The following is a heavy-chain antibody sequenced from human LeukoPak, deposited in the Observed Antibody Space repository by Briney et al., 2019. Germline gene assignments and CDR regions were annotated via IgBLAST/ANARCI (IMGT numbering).Heavy chain of an antibody. Sequence: ASVKVSCKASGYTFTGYYMHWVRQAPGQGLEWMGWINPNSGGTNYAQKFQGRVAMTRDTSISTAYMELSRLRSDDTAVYYCASRRYCTNGVCYPFDYSGQGTLVTVSS. CDR2: INPNSGGT. J-gene: IGHJ4*02. CDR3: ASRRYCTNGVCYPFDY. D-gene: IGHD2-8*01. CDR1: GYTFTGYY. V-gene: IGHV1-2*02.